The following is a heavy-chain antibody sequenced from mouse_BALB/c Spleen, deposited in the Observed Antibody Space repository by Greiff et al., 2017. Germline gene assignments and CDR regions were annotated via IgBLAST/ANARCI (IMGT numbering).Heavy chain of an antibody. CDR1: GYSITSGYY. D-gene: IGHD2-1*01. CDR2: ISYDGSN. Sequence: EVQLVESGPGLVKPSQSLSLTCSVTGYSITSGYYWNWIRQFPGNKLEWMGYISYDGSNNYNPSLKNRISITPDTSKNQFFLKLNSVTTEDTATYYCARSGNYVGYFDVWGAGTTVTVSS. V-gene: IGHV3-6*02. J-gene: IGHJ1*01. CDR3: ARSGNYVGYFDV.